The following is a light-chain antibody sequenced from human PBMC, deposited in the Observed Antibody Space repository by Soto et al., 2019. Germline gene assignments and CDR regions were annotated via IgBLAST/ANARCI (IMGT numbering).Light chain of an antibody. Sequence: EIVLTQSPGTMSLSPGERATLSCRDSQSISSSHLAWYQQKPDQTPRLLIYGASNRATGIPDRFSGSGSGTDFTLTISRLEPEDFAVYYCQHYGNEGTFGPGTQVDLK. V-gene: IGKV3-20*01. CDR3: QHYGNEGT. CDR2: GAS. CDR1: QSISSSH. J-gene: IGKJ3*01.